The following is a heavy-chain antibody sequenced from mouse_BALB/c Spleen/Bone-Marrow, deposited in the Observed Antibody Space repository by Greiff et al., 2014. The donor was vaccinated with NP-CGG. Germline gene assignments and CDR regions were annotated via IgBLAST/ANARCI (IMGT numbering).Heavy chain of an antibody. CDR3: ARGGIYDGYSY. V-gene: IGHV1-7*01. D-gene: IGHD2-3*01. CDR1: GYTFTNYW. Sequence: QVQLKESGAELAKPRASVKMSCKASGYTFTNYWVHWGKQRPGQGLEWIGYIDPSTGYTEYNQKFKDKATLTADKSSSTAYMQLSSLTSEDSAVYYCARGGIYDGYSYWGQGTLVTVSA. J-gene: IGHJ3*01. CDR2: IDPSTGYT.